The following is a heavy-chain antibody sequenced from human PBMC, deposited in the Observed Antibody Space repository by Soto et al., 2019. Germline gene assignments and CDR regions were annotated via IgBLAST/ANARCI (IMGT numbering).Heavy chain of an antibody. D-gene: IGHD3-10*01. V-gene: IGHV4-34*01. Sequence: PSETLSLTCAVYGGSFSGYYWTWIRHPPGTGQEWIGEINHSGSTNYNPSLKSRVTISVDTSKNQFSLKLTSVTAADTAVYYCARDKITRPFDYWGQGTLVTVHS. CDR2: INHSGST. CDR3: ARDKITRPFDY. CDR1: GGSFSGYY. J-gene: IGHJ4*02.